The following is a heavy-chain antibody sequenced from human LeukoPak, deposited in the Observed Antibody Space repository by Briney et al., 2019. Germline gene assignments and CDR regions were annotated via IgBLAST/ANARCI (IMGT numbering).Heavy chain of an antibody. CDR3: ARQFLLYYFDF. Sequence: PSETLSLTCAVSGDXISSGTYYWGWIRQSPGKGLEWIGTIYYTESTYYNPSLKSRVTISVDTSKNQFSLKLSSVTAADTAVYYCARQFLLYYFDFWGQGTLVTVSS. J-gene: IGHJ4*02. D-gene: IGHD2/OR15-2a*01. V-gene: IGHV4-39*01. CDR1: GDXISSGTYY. CDR2: IYYTEST.